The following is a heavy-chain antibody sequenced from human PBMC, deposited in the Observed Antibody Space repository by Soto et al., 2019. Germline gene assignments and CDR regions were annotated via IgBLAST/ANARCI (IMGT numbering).Heavy chain of an antibody. D-gene: IGHD3-22*01. J-gene: IGHJ3*02. CDR1: GFTFNDYA. CDR3: ARGADSSRFDAFDI. Sequence: PGGSLRLSCAASGFTFNDYAMRWVRQAPGKGLEWVSGISWNSGSIGYADSVKGRFTISRDNAKNSLYLQMNSLRAEDTALYYGARGADSSRFDAFDIWGQGTMVTVSS. CDR2: ISWNSGSI. V-gene: IGHV3-9*01.